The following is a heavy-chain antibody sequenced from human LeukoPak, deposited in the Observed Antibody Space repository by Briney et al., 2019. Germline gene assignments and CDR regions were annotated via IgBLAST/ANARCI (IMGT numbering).Heavy chain of an antibody. CDR3: ARGLSGYSSSLGY. CDR2: ISGSGGST. J-gene: IGHJ4*02. V-gene: IGHV3-23*01. Sequence: GGSLRLSCTASGLTFGDYAMSWFRQAPGKGLEWVSVISGSGGSTYYADSVKGRFTISRDNSKNTLYLQMNSLRAEDTAVYYCARGLSGYSSSLGYWGQGTLVTVSS. CDR1: GLTFGDYA. D-gene: IGHD6-6*01.